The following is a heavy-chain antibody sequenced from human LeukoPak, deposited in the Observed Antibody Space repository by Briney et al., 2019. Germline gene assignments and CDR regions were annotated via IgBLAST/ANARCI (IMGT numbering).Heavy chain of an antibody. J-gene: IGHJ3*02. CDR2: ISINGGST. D-gene: IGHD3-22*01. CDR1: GFTFSRYA. Sequence: GGSLRLSCSAPGFTFSRYAIHCVRQAPGKGLEYISAISINGGSTYSVDSVKGPFTISRDNSKNMLYLQMNSLTADDTAVYYCAKVRYYSDRSGYYGDDAFDIWGQGTMVTVSS. CDR3: AKVRYYSDRSGYYGDDAFDI. V-gene: IGHV3-64*04.